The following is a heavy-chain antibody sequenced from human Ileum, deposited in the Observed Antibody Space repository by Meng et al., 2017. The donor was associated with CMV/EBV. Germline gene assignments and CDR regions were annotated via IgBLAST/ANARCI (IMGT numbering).Heavy chain of an antibody. CDR2: IYWDEDK. CDR1: GFAVSTRGVG. V-gene: IGHV2-5*02. D-gene: IGHD3-16*01. CDR3: ARSLYYSSYYFDY. Sequence: QIPLKVSGPTPVKLTHTLTLSCTFSGFAVSTRGVGVGWIRQPPGKALEWLALIYWDEDKGYSPSLKRRLTITKDTSKNQVVLTLTNVDPVDTATYFCARSLYYSSYYFDYWGQGTLVTVSS. J-gene: IGHJ4*02.